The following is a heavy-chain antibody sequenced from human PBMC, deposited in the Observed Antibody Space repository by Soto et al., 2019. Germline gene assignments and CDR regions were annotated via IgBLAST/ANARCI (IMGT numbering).Heavy chain of an antibody. D-gene: IGHD6-6*01. CDR3: ARAPKVSGSSQTRPDF. V-gene: IGHV4-34*01. J-gene: IGHJ4*02. CDR2: ISRSGNT. Sequence: LSLTCSIYSGSFSGYYWSWIRQPPGKGLEWIGEISRSGNTNYSPSLKSRVSISIDTSKKQFSLNLASVSAADTAVYYCARAPKVSGSSQTRPDFWGQGTLVTVSS. CDR1: SGSFSGYY.